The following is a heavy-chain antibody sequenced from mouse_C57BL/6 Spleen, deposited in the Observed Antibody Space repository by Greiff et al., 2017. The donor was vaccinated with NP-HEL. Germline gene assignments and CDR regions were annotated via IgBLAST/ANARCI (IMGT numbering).Heavy chain of an antibody. V-gene: IGHV1-4*01. D-gene: IGHD1-1*01. CDR1: GYTFTSYT. CDR2: INPSSGYT. CDR3: ARGRLTTVVATDAMDY. J-gene: IGHJ4*01. Sequence: VQLQQSGAELARPGASVKMSCKASGYTFTSYTMHWVKQRPGQGLEWIGYINPSSGYTKYNQKFKDKATLTADKSSSTAYMQLSSLTSEDSAVYYWARGRLTTVVATDAMDYWGQGTSVTVSS.